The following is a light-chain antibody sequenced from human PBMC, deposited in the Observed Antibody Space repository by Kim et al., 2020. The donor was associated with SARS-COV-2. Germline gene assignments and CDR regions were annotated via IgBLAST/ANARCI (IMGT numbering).Light chain of an antibody. CDR3: QSRDSGGRVM. V-gene: IGLV3-19*01. J-gene: IGLJ3*02. CDR1: SLRSYY. CDR2: GRN. Sequence: SSELTQDPVVSVALGQTVRITCQGDSLRSYYATWNQQKPRQAPVLVIYGRNNRPSGIPDRFSGSASGNTASLTISGTQAEDEADFYCQSRDSGGRVMFGGGTQLTVL.